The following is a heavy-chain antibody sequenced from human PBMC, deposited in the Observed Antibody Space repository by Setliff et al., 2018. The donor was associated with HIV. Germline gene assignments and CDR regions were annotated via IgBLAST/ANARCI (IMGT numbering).Heavy chain of an antibody. V-gene: IGHV4-59*08. J-gene: IGHJ5*02. D-gene: IGHD6-19*01. CDR1: GGSVSSYY. Sequence: PSETLSLTCSVSGGSVSSYYWSWIRQPPGKGLEWIGYIYYSGSTNYNPSLKSRVTISVDTSKNQFSLKLSSMTAADTAVYYCARQGQWLVSNWFDPWGQVTLVTVSS. CDR3: ARQGQWLVSNWFDP. CDR2: IYYSGST.